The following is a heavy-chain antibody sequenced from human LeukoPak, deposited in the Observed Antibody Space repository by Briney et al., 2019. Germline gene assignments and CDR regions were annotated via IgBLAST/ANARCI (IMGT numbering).Heavy chain of an antibody. Sequence: GESLKISCKGSGYSFTSYWIGWVRQMPGKGLEWMGIMYPGDSDTRYSPSFQGQVAISADKSITTAYLQWSSLKASDTAMYYCARYGYCSGGSCYSSEYYYYYGMDVWGQGTTVTVSS. CDR2: MYPGDSDT. CDR1: GYSFTSYW. CDR3: ARYGYCSGGSCYSSEYYYYYGMDV. V-gene: IGHV5-51*01. D-gene: IGHD2-15*01. J-gene: IGHJ6*02.